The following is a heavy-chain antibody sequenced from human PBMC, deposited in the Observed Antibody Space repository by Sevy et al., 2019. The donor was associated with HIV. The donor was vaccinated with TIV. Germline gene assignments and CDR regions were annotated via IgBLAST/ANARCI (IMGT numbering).Heavy chain of an antibody. D-gene: IGHD3-16*02. CDR1: GYTLTELS. J-gene: IGHJ3*02. Sequence: ASVKVSCKVSGYTLTELSMHWVRQAPGKGLEWMGGFDPEDGETIYAQKFQGRVTMTEDTSTDTAYMELSSLRSEDTAVYYCVTKDMITFGGVIVTDAFDIWGQGTMVTVSS. CDR3: VTKDMITFGGVIVTDAFDI. V-gene: IGHV1-24*01. CDR2: FDPEDGET.